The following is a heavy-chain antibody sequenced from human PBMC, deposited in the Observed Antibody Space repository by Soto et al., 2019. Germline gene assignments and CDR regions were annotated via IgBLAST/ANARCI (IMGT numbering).Heavy chain of an antibody. D-gene: IGHD6-19*01. CDR1: GFTFSDYY. J-gene: IGHJ4*02. V-gene: IGHV3-11*01. CDR2: ISSSGGSI. Sequence: PGGSLRLSCAASGFTFSDYYMNWIRQAPGKGLEWLSYISSSGGSIYYADSVKGRFTISRDIAKNSLYLQMNSLRAEDTAVYYCASSVRAGTFDYWGQGTLVTVSS. CDR3: ASSVRAGTFDY.